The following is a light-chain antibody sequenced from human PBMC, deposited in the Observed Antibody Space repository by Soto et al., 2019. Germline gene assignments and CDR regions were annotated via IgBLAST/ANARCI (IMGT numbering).Light chain of an antibody. CDR2: DAS. Sequence: EIVLTQSPATLSLSPGERATLSCRASQSVSSYLAWYQQKPGQAPRLLIYDASNRATGIPARFSGSGSGTDFTLTISSLEPEDFAVYYCQQRSNWRPTWTFGQGTKVEIK. V-gene: IGKV3-11*01. CDR3: QQRSNWRPTWT. CDR1: QSVSSY. J-gene: IGKJ1*01.